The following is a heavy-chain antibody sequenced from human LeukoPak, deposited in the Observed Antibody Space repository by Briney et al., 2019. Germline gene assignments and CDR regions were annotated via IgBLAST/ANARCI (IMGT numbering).Heavy chain of an antibody. CDR1: GFTFSDYY. D-gene: IGHD6-19*01. Sequence: GGSLRLSCAAPGFTFSDYYMSWIRQAPGKGLEWVSYISSSGSTIYYADSVKGRFTISRDNAKNSLYLQMNSLRAEDTAVYYCAREGIAVARDAFDIWGQGTMVTVSS. V-gene: IGHV3-11*01. J-gene: IGHJ3*02. CDR3: AREGIAVARDAFDI. CDR2: ISSSGSTI.